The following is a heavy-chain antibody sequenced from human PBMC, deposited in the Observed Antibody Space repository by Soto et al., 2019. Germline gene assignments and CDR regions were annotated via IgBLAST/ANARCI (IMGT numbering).Heavy chain of an antibody. Sequence: QVQLVQSGAEVKKPGSSVKVSCKASGGTFSSYAISWVRQAPGQGLEWMGGIILIFGTANYAQKFQGRVTITADESTSTAYMELSSLRSEDTAVYYCARDQVHSSSWYYAFDIWGQGTMVTVSS. J-gene: IGHJ3*02. V-gene: IGHV1-69*01. CDR1: GGTFSSYA. CDR3: ARDQVHSSSWYYAFDI. CDR2: IILIFGTA. D-gene: IGHD6-13*01.